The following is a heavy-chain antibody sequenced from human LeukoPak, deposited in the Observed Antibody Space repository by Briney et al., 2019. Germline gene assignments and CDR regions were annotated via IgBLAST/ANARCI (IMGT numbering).Heavy chain of an antibody. Sequence: PGGSLRLSCEASGFTFSTSTMHWVRQAPGKGLEWVANINQHGGDIHYVDSVKGRFTVSRDNSKNTLYVQMKSLRAEDTAVYYCARDGGVVRGVIIRGDYFDYWGQGTLVTVSS. CDR3: ARDGGVVRGVIIRGDYFDY. CDR1: GFTFSTST. V-gene: IGHV3-7*03. CDR2: INQHGGDI. D-gene: IGHD3-10*01. J-gene: IGHJ4*02.